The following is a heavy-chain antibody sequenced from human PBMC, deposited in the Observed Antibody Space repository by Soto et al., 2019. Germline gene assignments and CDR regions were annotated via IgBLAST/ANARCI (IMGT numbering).Heavy chain of an antibody. D-gene: IGHD6-6*01. CDR3: ASGAGALVLSLDY. V-gene: IGHV1-69*01. Sequence: QVQLVQSRAEVMKPGSSVKVSCKASGGTFSSYAISWVRQAPGQGLEWMGGLIPIFGTANYAQKFQGRVTITADESTNTAYMELSSLRSEDTAVYYCASGAGALVLSLDYWGQGTLVTVSS. CDR1: GGTFSSYA. CDR2: LIPIFGTA. J-gene: IGHJ4*02.